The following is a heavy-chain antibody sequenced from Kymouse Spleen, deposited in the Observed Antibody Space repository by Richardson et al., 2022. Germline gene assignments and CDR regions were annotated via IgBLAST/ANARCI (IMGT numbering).Heavy chain of an antibody. CDR1: GFTFSSYG. V-gene: IGHV3-33*01. Sequence: QVQLVESGGGVVQPGRSLRLSCAASGFTFSSYGMHWVRQAPGKGLEWVAVIWYDGSNKYYADSVKGRFTISRDNSKNTLYLQMNSLRAEDTAVYYCARDRIVGACDAFDIWGQGTMVTVSS. J-gene: IGHJ3*02. CDR2: IWYDGSNK. D-gene: IGHD1-26*01. CDR3: ARDRIVGACDAFDI.